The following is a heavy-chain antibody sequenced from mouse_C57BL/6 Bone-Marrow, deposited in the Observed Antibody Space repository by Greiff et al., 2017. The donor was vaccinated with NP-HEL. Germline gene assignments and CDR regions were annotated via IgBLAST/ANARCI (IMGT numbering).Heavy chain of an antibody. Sequence: EVKVVESGGGLVQPKGSLKLSCAASGFSFNTYAMNWVRQAPGKGLEWVARIRSKSNNYATYYADSVKDRFTISRDDSESMLYLQMNNLKTEDTAMYYCVRLRFLYAMDYWGQGTSVTVSS. CDR1: GFSFNTYA. CDR2: IRSKSNNYAT. CDR3: VRLRFLYAMDY. J-gene: IGHJ4*01. D-gene: IGHD1-1*01. V-gene: IGHV10-1*01.